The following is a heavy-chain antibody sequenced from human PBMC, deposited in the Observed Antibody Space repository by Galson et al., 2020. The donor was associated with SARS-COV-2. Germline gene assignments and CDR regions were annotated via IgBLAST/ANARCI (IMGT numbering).Heavy chain of an antibody. Sequence: TGGSLRLSCAASGFTFSSYSMNWVRQAPGKGLEWVSSISSSSSYTYYADSVKGRFTISRDNAKNSLYLQMNSLRAEDTAVYYCARGDLPPTYDYDSSHFDYWGQGTLVTVSS. CDR1: GFTFSSYS. J-gene: IGHJ4*02. CDR2: ISSSSSYT. CDR3: ARGDLPPTYDYDSSHFDY. D-gene: IGHD3-22*01. V-gene: IGHV3-21*01.